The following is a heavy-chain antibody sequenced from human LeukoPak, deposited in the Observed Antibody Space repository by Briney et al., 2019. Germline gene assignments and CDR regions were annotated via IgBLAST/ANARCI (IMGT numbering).Heavy chain of an antibody. CDR3: ARVKRQVGSRWFDS. D-gene: IGHD1-26*01. CDR2: MNTGGSA. Sequence: GGSLRLSCAASGFPFTTNYMSWVRQAPGKGLEWVSVMNTGGSAYYADSVKGRFTISRDNSNNTLYLQMNSLRAEDTAVYYCARVKRQVGSRWFDSWGQGTLVTVSS. J-gene: IGHJ5*01. CDR1: GFPFTTNY. V-gene: IGHV3-53*01.